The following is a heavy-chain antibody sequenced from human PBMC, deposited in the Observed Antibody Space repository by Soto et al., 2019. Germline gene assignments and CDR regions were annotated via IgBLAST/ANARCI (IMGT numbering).Heavy chain of an antibody. V-gene: IGHV3-9*01. CDR2: ISWNSGSI. CDR1: GFTFDDYA. CDR3: AKAVFWSGYYSLVDY. D-gene: IGHD3-3*01. Sequence: EVQLVESGGGLVQPGRSLRLSCAASGFTFDDYAMHWVRQAPGKGLEWVSGISWNSGSIGYADSVKGRFTISRDNAKNSLYLQMNSLRAEDTALYYCAKAVFWSGYYSLVDYWGQATLVTVSS. J-gene: IGHJ4*02.